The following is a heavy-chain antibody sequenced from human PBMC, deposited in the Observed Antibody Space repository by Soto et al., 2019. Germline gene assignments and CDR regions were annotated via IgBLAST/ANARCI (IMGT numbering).Heavy chain of an antibody. J-gene: IGHJ6*03. V-gene: IGHV1-2*04. CDR3: ARGGLVYYYDYMAF. D-gene: IGHD2-15*01. Sequence: ASVKVSCKASGYTFTGYYMHWVRQAPGQGLEWMGWINPNSGGTNYAQKFQGWVTMTRDTSISTAYMELSRLRSDDTAVYYCARGGLVYYYDYMAFWAKGTAATVSS. CDR1: GYTFTGYY. CDR2: INPNSGGT.